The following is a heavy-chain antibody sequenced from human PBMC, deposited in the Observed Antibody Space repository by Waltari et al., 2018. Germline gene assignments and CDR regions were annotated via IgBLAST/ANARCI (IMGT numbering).Heavy chain of an antibody. CDR3: ARGSSSSWSFDY. Sequence: EVQLVESGGGLVQPGGSLRLSCAASGFTFSSYSMNWVRQAPGKGRGWVSYSRSSISTIYYADSVKGRFTISRDNAKNSLYLQMNSLRSEDTAVYYCARGSSSSWSFDYWGQGTLVTVSS. J-gene: IGHJ4*02. CDR1: GFTFSSYS. V-gene: IGHV3-48*04. D-gene: IGHD6-13*01. CDR2: SRSSISTI.